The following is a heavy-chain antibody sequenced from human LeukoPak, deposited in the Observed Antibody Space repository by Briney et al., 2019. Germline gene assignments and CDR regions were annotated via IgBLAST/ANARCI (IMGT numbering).Heavy chain of an antibody. CDR3: ARGVVAAGTGAFDI. CDR1: GFTFSSYD. D-gene: IGHD6-13*01. Sequence: PGGSLRLSCAASGFTFSSYDMHWVRQATGKGLEWVSAIGTAGDTYYPGSVKGRFTISRENAKNSLYLQMNSLRAGDTVVYYCARGVVAAGTGAFDIWGQGTMVTVSS. J-gene: IGHJ3*02. V-gene: IGHV3-13*01. CDR2: IGTAGDT.